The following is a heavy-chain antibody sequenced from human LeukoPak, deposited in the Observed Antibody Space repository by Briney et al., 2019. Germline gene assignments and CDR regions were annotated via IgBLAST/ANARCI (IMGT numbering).Heavy chain of an antibody. CDR3: ARAAYGDGYCFDS. D-gene: IGHD4-17*01. CDR1: EFTFSSYT. V-gene: IGHV3-21*06. Sequence: PGGSLRLSCAASEFTFSSYTMNWVRQAPGKGLEWVSSISYSGSYIYYADSVKGRFTISRDNAENSLYLQMSSLRAEDTAVYYCARAAYGDGYCFDSWGQGTLVTVSS. CDR2: ISYSGSYI. J-gene: IGHJ4*02.